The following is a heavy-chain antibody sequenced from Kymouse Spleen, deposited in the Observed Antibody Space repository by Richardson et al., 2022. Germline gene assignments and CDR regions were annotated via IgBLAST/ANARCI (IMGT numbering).Heavy chain of an antibody. Sequence: QVQLVESGGGVVQPGRSLRLSCAASGFTFSSYGMHWVRQAPGKGLEWVAVIWYDGSNKYYADSVKGRFTISRDNSKNTLYLQMNSLRAEDTAVYYCARDNGSGSPLFDYWGQGTLVTVSS. V-gene: IGHV3-33*01. CDR3: ARDNGSGSPLFDY. CDR2: IWYDGSNK. D-gene: IGHD3-10*01. J-gene: IGHJ4*02. CDR1: GFTFSSYG.